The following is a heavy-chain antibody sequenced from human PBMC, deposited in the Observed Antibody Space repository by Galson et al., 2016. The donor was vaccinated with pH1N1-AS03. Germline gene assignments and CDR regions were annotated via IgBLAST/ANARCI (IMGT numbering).Heavy chain of an antibody. CDR2: ISYSGDTE. CDR1: GFPFSGCE. D-gene: IGHD1-26*01. V-gene: IGHV3-48*03. J-gene: IGHJ4*02. Sequence: SLRLSCAASGFPFSGCEMNWVRQAPGKGLEWISYISYSGDTENYADSVKGRFSISRDNAKNSLYLQMRALRPEDTAVYYCVRPSSGSFRYWGPGTLVTASS. CDR3: VRPSSGSFRY.